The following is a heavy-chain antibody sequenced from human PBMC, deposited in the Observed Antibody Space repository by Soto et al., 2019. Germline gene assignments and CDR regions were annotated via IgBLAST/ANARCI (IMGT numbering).Heavy chain of an antibody. V-gene: IGHV4-59*01. J-gene: IGHJ5*02. CDR3: ARDFDPFGP. CDR1: GGSISRYY. D-gene: IGHD3-9*01. Sequence: SETLSLTCTVSGGSISRYYWSWIRQSPGKGLEWIGYIFYKGNTKYSSSLKSRVTISVDTSQNQFSLKLDSVTPMDTAVYYCARDFDPFGPWGQGTLVTVSS. CDR2: IFYKGNT.